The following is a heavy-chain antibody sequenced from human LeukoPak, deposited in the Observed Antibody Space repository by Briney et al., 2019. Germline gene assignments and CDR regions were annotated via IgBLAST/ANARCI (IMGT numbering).Heavy chain of an antibody. D-gene: IGHD2-21*01. CDR1: GFTFSSYA. J-gene: IGHJ3*02. Sequence: PGRSLRLSCAASGFTFSSYAMHWVRQAPGKGLEWVAVISYDGSNKYYTDSVKGRFTISRDNSKNTLYLQMNSLRTEDTALYYCANEGSSLVIHAFDIWGQGTVVTVSS. CDR3: ANEGSSLVIHAFDI. CDR2: ISYDGSNK. V-gene: IGHV3-30*04.